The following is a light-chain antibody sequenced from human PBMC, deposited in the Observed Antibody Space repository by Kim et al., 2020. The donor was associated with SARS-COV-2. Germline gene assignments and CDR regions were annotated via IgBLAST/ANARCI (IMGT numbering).Light chain of an antibody. CDR2: GAS. Sequence: SPGGRATHSCRASQTVINDYLAWYHQRPGQAPRHRIYGASSRATGIPDRFSGSGSGTDFTLTINRLEPADFAVYYCQHYGTSPPYIFGQGTKLEI. CDR3: QHYGTSPPYI. J-gene: IGKJ2*01. V-gene: IGKV3-20*01. CDR1: QTVINDY.